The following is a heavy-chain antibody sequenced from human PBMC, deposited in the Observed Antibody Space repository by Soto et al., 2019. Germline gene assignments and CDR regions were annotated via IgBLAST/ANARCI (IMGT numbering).Heavy chain of an antibody. J-gene: IGHJ4*02. CDR3: ATRGGPATSDYYYFEY. CDR2: INPNSGGT. Sequence: ASVKVSCKASGYTFSGFYYMHWVRQAPGQGLEWMGWINPNSGGTHYPRKFQGRVTMTRDTSISTAYMELSSLKSNDTAVYYWATRGGPATSDYYYFEYWRQGTLVTVCS. V-gene: IGHV1-2*02. D-gene: IGHD3-22*01. CDR1: GYTFSGFYY.